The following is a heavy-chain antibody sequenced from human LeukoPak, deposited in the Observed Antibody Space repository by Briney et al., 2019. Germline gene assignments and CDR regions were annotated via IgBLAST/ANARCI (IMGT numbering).Heavy chain of an antibody. CDR1: GGSISSGGYS. Sequence: PSQTLSLTCAVSGGSISSGGYSWSWIRQPPGKGLEWIGYIYHSGSTYYNPSLKSRVTISVDRSKNQFSLKLSSVTAADTAVYYCARAGHEGFLEWLLNDNWFDPWGQGTLVTVSS. CDR3: ARAGHEGFLEWLLNDNWFDP. CDR2: IYHSGST. J-gene: IGHJ5*02. D-gene: IGHD3-3*01. V-gene: IGHV4-30-2*01.